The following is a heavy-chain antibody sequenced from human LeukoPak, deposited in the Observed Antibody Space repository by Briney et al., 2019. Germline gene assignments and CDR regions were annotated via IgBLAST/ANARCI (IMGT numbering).Heavy chain of an antibody. CDR2: IYSGGST. CDR3: AKHHSTTELDDYYFDY. J-gene: IGHJ4*02. CDR1: GFTVSSNY. Sequence: GGSLRLSCAASGFTVSSNYMSWVRQAPGEGLEWVSGIYSGGSTYYADSVKGRFTISRDNSKNTLYLQMNRLRAEDTAAYYCAKHHSTTELDDYYFDYWGQGTLVTVSS. D-gene: IGHD4-17*01. V-gene: IGHV3-53*01.